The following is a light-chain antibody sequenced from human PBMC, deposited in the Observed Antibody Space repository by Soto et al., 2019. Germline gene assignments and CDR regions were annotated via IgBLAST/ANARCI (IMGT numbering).Light chain of an antibody. Sequence: TVFTQSTCTLSLSPGERATLSCRASQSVSSSYLAWYQQKPGQAPRLLIYGASSRATGVPDRFSGSGSGTDFTLTISRLEPEDFAVYYCQQYGSSQTFGQGTKVDIK. CDR3: QQYGSSQT. CDR2: GAS. J-gene: IGKJ1*01. V-gene: IGKV3-20*01. CDR1: QSVSSSY.